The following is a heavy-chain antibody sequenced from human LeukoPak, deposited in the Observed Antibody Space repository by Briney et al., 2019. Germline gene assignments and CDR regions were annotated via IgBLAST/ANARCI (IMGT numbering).Heavy chain of an antibody. D-gene: IGHD3-10*01. Sequence: SETLSLTCTVSGGSINSSPYYWGWIRQPPGKGLEWIGSIYYSGTTHYNPSLESRVTISVDASKNQFSLKLSSVTAADTAVYYCARRVGRYFGERAYYYNYMDVWGKGTTVTISS. CDR2: IYYSGTT. CDR3: ARRVGRYFGERAYYYNYMDV. CDR1: GGSINSSPYY. J-gene: IGHJ6*03. V-gene: IGHV4-39*07.